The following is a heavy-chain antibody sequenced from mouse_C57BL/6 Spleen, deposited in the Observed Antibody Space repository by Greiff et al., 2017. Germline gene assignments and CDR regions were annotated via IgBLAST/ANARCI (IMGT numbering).Heavy chain of an antibody. V-gene: IGHV1-64*01. CDR1: GYTFTSYW. J-gene: IGHJ2*01. D-gene: IGHD1-1*01. CDR2: IHPNSGST. CDR3: ARSYGSSFYYFDY. Sequence: VQLQQPGAELVKPGASVKLSCKASGYTFTSYWMHWVKQRPGQGLEWIGMIHPNSGSTNYNEKFKSKATLTVDKSSSTAYMQISSLTSEDSAVYCGARSYGSSFYYFDYWGQGTTLTVSS.